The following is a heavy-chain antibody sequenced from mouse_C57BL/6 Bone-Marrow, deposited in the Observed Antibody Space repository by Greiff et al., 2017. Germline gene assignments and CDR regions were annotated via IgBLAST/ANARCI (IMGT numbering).Heavy chain of an antibody. Sequence: VQLQQSGPELVKPGASVKISCKASGYTFTDYYMNWVKQSHGTSLEWIGDINPNNGGTSYNQKFKGKATLTVDKSYSTASMELRSLTSEDSAVYYCARSGIYWAYDGYYWFAYWGQGTLVTVSA. V-gene: IGHV1-26*01. CDR2: INPNNGGT. J-gene: IGHJ3*01. CDR3: ARSGIYWAYDGYYWFAY. CDR1: GYTFTDYY. D-gene: IGHD2-3*01.